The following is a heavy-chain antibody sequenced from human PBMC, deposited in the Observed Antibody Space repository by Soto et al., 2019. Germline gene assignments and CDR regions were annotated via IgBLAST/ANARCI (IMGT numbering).Heavy chain of an antibody. CDR3: ARLYCSASSCYSVGAFDI. Sequence: LRLSCAASGFTFSSYGMHWVRQAPGKGLEWVALIWFDGSDKYYTESVKGRFTISRDNSKSTLYLQVNSLRAEDTAVYYCARLYCSASSCYSVGAFDIRGQGTMVTVSS. J-gene: IGHJ3*02. CDR2: IWFDGSDK. V-gene: IGHV3-33*01. D-gene: IGHD2-15*01. CDR1: GFTFSSYG.